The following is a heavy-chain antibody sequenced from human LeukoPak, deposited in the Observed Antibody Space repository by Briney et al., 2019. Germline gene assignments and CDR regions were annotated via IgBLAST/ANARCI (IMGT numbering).Heavy chain of an antibody. CDR2: ISSSSSYI. V-gene: IGHV3-21*01. CDR3: ARDNYYGSGSYYAGRAFDI. Sequence: PGGSLRLSCAASGFTFSSYSMNWVRQAPGNGLEWVSSISSSSSYIYYADSVKGRFTISRDNAKNSLYLQMNSLRAEDTAVYYCARDNYYGSGSYYAGRAFDIWGQGTMVTVSS. D-gene: IGHD3-10*01. CDR1: GFTFSSYS. J-gene: IGHJ3*02.